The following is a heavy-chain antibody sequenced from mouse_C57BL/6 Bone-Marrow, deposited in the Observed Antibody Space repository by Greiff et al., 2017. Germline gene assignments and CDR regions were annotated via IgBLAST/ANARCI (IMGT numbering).Heavy chain of an antibody. D-gene: IGHD1-1*01. CDR3: TPYGPPFAY. CDR2: IDPENGDT. V-gene: IGHV14-4*01. Sequence: EVKLVESGAELVRPGASVKLSCTASGFNIKDDYMHWVKQRPEQGLEWIGWIDPENGDTEYASKFQGKATITADTSSNTAYLQLSSLTSEDTAVYYCTPYGPPFAYWGQGTLVTVSA. J-gene: IGHJ3*01. CDR1: GFNIKDDY.